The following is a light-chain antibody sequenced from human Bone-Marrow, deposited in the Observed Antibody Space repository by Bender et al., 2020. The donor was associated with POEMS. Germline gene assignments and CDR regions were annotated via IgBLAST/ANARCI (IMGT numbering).Light chain of an antibody. CDR2: DVR. Sequence: QSALTQPASVSGSPGQSITISCTGTSSDVGGYDYVSWYQQHPGKAPKLMIYDVRNRPSGVSNRFSASKSGNTASLIISGLQAEDEAHYYCRSYRSRTTFYVFGSGTKVTVL. CDR1: SSDVGGYDY. CDR3: RSYRSRTTFYV. V-gene: IGLV2-14*01. J-gene: IGLJ1*01.